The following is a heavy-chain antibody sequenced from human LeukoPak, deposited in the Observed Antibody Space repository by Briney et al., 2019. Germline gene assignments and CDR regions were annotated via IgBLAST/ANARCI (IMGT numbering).Heavy chain of an antibody. CDR1: GFTFSSYG. Sequence: PGGSLRLSCAASGFTFSSYGMSWVRQAPGKGLEWVSAISGSGGSTYYADSVKGRFTISRDNSKNTLYLQMNSLRAEDTAVYYCAKEATTMYYYDSSGYTDYWGQGTLVTVSS. V-gene: IGHV3-23*01. J-gene: IGHJ4*02. CDR2: ISGSGGST. CDR3: AKEATTMYYYDSSGYTDY. D-gene: IGHD3-22*01.